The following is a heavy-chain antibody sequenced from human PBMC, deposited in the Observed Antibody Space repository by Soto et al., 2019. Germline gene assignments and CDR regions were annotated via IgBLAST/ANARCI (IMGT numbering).Heavy chain of an antibody. CDR3: AREPFSGSYYLAY. D-gene: IGHD1-26*01. Sequence: QVQLQQWGAGLLKPSEALSLTCAVYGGSFSDYYWSWIRQPPGKGLEWIGEINHSGSTNYHPSLKRRVSISVASCKNQSSLKLSSVTAADTATYYCAREPFSGSYYLAYWGQGNLVTVSS. J-gene: IGHJ4*02. V-gene: IGHV4-34*01. CDR1: GGSFSDYY. CDR2: INHSGST.